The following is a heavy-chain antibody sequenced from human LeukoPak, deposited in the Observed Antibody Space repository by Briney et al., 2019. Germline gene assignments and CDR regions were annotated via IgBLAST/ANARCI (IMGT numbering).Heavy chain of an antibody. V-gene: IGHV4-34*01. D-gene: IGHD2-15*01. J-gene: IGHJ4*02. CDR2: INHSGST. Sequence: SETLSLTCAVYGGSFSGYYWSWIRQPPGKGLEWIGEINHSGSTNYNPSLKSRVTISVDTSKNQFSLKLSSVTAADTAVYYCARGLPPSNCSGGSCYSSYGYFDCWGQGTLVTVSS. CDR3: ARGLPPSNCSGGSCYSSYGYFDC. CDR1: GGSFSGYY.